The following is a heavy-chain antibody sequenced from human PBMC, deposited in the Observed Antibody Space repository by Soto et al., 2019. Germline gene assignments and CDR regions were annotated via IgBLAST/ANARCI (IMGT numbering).Heavy chain of an antibody. CDR2: IYYSGST. D-gene: IGHD3-3*01. CDR1: GGSISSGGYY. V-gene: IGHV4-31*03. CDR3: ARAWSRPGNIDY. Sequence: SETLSLTCTVSGGSISSGGYYWSWIRQHPGKGLEWIGYIYYSGSTYYNPSLKSRVTISVDTSKNQFSLKLSSVTAADTAVYYCARAWSRPGNIDYWGQGTLVTVSS. J-gene: IGHJ4*02.